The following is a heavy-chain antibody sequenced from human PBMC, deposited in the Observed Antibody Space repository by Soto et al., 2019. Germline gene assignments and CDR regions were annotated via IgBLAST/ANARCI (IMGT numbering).Heavy chain of an antibody. V-gene: IGHV1-46*01. Sequence: XSVKVSCQASGYTFIGYYMHWVRQAPGQGLEWMGIINPSGGSTDYAQRFKGRVTMTRDTSTSTVYMELSSLRSEDTAVYYCARDRAINMISTFDNWGQGTLVTVSS. CDR2: INPSGGST. CDR3: ARDRAINMISTFDN. CDR1: GYTFIGYY. J-gene: IGHJ4*02. D-gene: IGHD3-22*01.